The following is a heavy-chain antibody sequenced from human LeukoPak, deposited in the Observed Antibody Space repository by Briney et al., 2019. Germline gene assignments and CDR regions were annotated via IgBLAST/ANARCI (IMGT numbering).Heavy chain of an antibody. CDR2: SRNKANRYTT. J-gene: IGHJ4*02. CDR1: GFTFSDHY. Sequence: GGSLRLSCAASGFTFSDHYIDWVRQAPGKGLEWVGRSRNKANRYTTEYAASVKGRFTISRDNSKNSLYLQMNSLKTEDTAVYYCARTQYCISTTCYKSWDSWGQGTLVTVSS. CDR3: ARTQYCISTTCYKSWDS. V-gene: IGHV3-72*01. D-gene: IGHD2-2*02.